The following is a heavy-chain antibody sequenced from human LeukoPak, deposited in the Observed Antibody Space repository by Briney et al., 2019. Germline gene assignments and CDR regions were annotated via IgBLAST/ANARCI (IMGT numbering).Heavy chain of an antibody. CDR3: AKDVFRGLSC. D-gene: IGHD1-26*01. V-gene: IGHV3-23*01. Sequence: GGSLTLFCAASGFTFSSYVMSWVRQAPGKGLEWVSAISGSGGSRYYADSVKGRFTISRDNSKNTLYLQMNSVSAEDTAVYYCAKDVFRGLSCWGQGTMVTVSS. CDR2: ISGSGGSR. CDR1: GFTFSSYV. J-gene: IGHJ3*01.